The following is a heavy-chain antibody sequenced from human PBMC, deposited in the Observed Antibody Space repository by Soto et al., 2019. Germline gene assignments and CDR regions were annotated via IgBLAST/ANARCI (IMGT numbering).Heavy chain of an antibody. J-gene: IGHJ6*04. CDR2: IIPMFGIA. D-gene: IGHD2-2*01. CDR3: ASDSGGSYVFPAAISAMDV. Sequence: QVQLVQSGAEVKKPGSSVKVSCKGSGGTFNRYTITWVRQAPGQGLEWMGRIIPMFGIASYAQNFQGRVTITGDTPTSTAYMEVSSLRYEDTDVYYCASDSGGSYVFPAAISAMDVWGEGTTFAVSS. V-gene: IGHV1-69*02. CDR1: GGTFNRYT.